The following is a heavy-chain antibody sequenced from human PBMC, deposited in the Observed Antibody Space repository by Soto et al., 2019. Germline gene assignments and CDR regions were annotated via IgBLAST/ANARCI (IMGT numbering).Heavy chain of an antibody. J-gene: IGHJ6*02. CDR2: IFYIGST. CDR3: ASINYYYGLDV. V-gene: IGHV4-59*01. CDR1: GGSISRYY. Sequence: TCTVSGGSISRYYWSWIRQPPGTGLEWIGYIFYIGSTNYNPSLKSRVTISVDTSKNQFSLKLSSVTAADTAVYYCASINYYYGLDVWGQGTTVTVYS.